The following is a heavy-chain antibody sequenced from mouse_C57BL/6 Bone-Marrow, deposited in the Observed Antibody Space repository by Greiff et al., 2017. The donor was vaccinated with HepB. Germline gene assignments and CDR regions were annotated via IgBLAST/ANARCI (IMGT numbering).Heavy chain of an antibody. J-gene: IGHJ3*01. CDR2: ISNGGGST. D-gene: IGHD2-4*01. CDR1: GFTFSDYY. Sequence: EVQLQESGGGLVQPGGSLKLSCAASGFTFSDYYMYWVRQTPEKRLEWVAYISNGGGSTYYPDTVKGRFTISRDNAKNTLYLQMSRLKSEDTAMYYCARRGRDYDWFAYWGQGTLVTVSA. V-gene: IGHV5-12*01. CDR3: ARRGRDYDWFAY.